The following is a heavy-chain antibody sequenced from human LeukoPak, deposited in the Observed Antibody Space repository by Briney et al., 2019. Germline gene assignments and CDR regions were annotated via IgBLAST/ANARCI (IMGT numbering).Heavy chain of an antibody. CDR1: GGTFSNYA. CDR2: IVPEFGTE. Sequence: SVKLSCKASGGTFSNYAINLVRQAPGQGLEWMGGIVPEFGTENYAQKFQGRVTITADESTNTAYMELSRLRSEDTAVYYCARGAIVVPTAVLTLWGQGTLVTVSS. D-gene: IGHD2-2*01. CDR3: ARGAIVVPTAVLTL. J-gene: IGHJ4*02. V-gene: IGHV1-69*01.